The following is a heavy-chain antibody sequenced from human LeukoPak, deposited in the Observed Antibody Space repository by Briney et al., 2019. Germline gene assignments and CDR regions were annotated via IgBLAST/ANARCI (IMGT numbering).Heavy chain of an antibody. D-gene: IGHD3-22*01. Sequence: GGSLKLSCAASGFTFSGSAMHWVRQASGKGLEWVVRIRSKANSYATAYAASVKGRFTISRDDSKNTAYLQVNSLKTEDTAVYYCTRHFTYYYDSSGYGDYYFDYWGQGTLVTVSS. CDR3: TRHFTYYYDSSGYGDYYFDY. CDR2: IRSKANSYAT. V-gene: IGHV3-73*01. CDR1: GFTFSGSA. J-gene: IGHJ4*02.